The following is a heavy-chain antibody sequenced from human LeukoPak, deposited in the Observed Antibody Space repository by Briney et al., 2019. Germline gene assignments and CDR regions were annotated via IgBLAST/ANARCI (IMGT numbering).Heavy chain of an antibody. D-gene: IGHD3-10*01. CDR1: GFTFSSYA. CDR2: ISGSGAYT. Sequence: GGSLRLSCAASGFTFSSYAMSWVRQAPGKGLEWVSTISGSGAYTYYADSVKGRFTISRDNSKNTLYLQMNSLRAEDTAVYYCAKYFASGSYYKLPHWGQGTLDTVSS. V-gene: IGHV3-23*01. CDR3: AKYFASGSYYKLPH. J-gene: IGHJ1*01.